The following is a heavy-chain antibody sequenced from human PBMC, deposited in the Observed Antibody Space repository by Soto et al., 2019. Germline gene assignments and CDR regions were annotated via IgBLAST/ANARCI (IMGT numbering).Heavy chain of an antibody. Sequence: GESLQISCKGSAYSFTSYWIGWVRQMPGRGRVGMGVIYPGDSDTRYSPSFQGQVTISADKSISTAYPQWSSQKASDTAMYYCARLIGYYDILTGYYNVGYYYYGMGVWGQGTTVTVSS. CDR1: AYSFTSYW. CDR2: IYPGDSDT. CDR3: ARLIGYYDILTGYYNVGYYYYGMGV. V-gene: IGHV5-51*01. J-gene: IGHJ6*02. D-gene: IGHD3-9*01.